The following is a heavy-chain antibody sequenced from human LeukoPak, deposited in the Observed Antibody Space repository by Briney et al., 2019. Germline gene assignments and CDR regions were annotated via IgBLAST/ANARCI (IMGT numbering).Heavy chain of an antibody. J-gene: IGHJ4*02. V-gene: IGHV4-59*12. CDR2: IYYTGGT. Sequence: PSETLSLTCTVSGGSTTNYYWTWIRQPPGKGLEWIGHIYYTGGTNYSPSLTSRVTILVDTSKNQFSLKLSSVTAADTAVYYCARLYLPATRFDYWGQGTLVTVSS. CDR1: GGSTTNYY. D-gene: IGHD5-24*01. CDR3: ARLYLPATRFDY.